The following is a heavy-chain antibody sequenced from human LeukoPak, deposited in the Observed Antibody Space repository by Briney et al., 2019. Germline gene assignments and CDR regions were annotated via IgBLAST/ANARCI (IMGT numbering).Heavy chain of an antibody. D-gene: IGHD2-15*01. J-gene: IGHJ4*02. CDR2: ISGSGGST. CDR1: GFTFSSYW. CDR3: ATADRRYCSGGSCLMSY. V-gene: IGHV3-23*01. Sequence: GGSLRLSCAASGFTFSSYWMSWVRRAPGKGLEWVSAISGSGGSTYYADSVKGRFTISRDNSKNTLYLQMNSLRAEDTAVYYCATADRRYCSGGSCLMSYWGQGTLVTVSS.